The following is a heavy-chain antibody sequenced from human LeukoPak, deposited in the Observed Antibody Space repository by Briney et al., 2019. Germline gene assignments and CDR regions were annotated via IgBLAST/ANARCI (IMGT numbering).Heavy chain of an antibody. J-gene: IGHJ4*02. CDR2: IYPGGTT. Sequence: SETLSLTCTVSGGSISSYYWSWIRQPAGKGLEWIGHIYPGGTTSYSPSLKSRVTMSVDTSKNQFSLRLTSVIAADTAVYYCARDLLWWGQGTLVTVSS. V-gene: IGHV4-4*07. CDR1: GGSISSYY. CDR3: ARDLLW. D-gene: IGHD2-21*01.